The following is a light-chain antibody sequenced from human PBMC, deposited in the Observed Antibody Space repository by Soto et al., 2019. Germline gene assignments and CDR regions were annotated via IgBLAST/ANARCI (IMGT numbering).Light chain of an antibody. CDR1: QSVSSK. Sequence: EIVMTQSPATLSVSPGESATLSCRASQSVSSKVAGYQQKPGQAPRLLSYCASTRAPGIPARLSGRGSGTEFTLPIISLQSADFAVYYCQQYNNWPRTFGQGTGLEI. CDR2: CAS. J-gene: IGKJ5*01. CDR3: QQYNNWPRT. V-gene: IGKV3-15*01.